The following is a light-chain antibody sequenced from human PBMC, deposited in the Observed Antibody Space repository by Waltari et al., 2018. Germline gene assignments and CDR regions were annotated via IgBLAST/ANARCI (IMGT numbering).Light chain of an antibody. CDR2: SND. V-gene: IGLV1-44*01. J-gene: IGLJ2*01. Sequence: QSVLTQPPSASGTPGQRVTISCSGSRSNLGSNPGNWYQQPPGTAPKLLLYSNDQRPSGVPDRFSGSKSGTSASLGISGLQSEDEADYYCATWDDSLNGQLFGGGTKLTVL. CDR1: RSNLGSNP. CDR3: ATWDDSLNGQL.